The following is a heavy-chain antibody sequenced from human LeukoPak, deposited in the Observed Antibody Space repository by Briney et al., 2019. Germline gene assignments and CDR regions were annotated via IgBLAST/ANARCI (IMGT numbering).Heavy chain of an antibody. CDR2: IYYSGNT. CDR1: GGSISSSSYY. D-gene: IGHD3-22*01. Sequence: SETLSLTCTVSGGSISSSSYYWGWIRQPPGKGLEWIVSIYYSGNTYYNPSLKSRVTISVDTSKNQFSLRLSSVTAADTAVYYCALYYYDSSGYHHFDYWGQGTLVTVSS. J-gene: IGHJ4*02. V-gene: IGHV4-39*01. CDR3: ALYYYDSSGYHHFDY.